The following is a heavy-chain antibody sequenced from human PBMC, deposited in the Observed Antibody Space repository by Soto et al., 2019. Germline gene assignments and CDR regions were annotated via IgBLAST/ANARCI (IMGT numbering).Heavy chain of an antibody. D-gene: IGHD3-10*01. CDR1: GFTFSSYA. CDR2: ISGSGDST. J-gene: IGHJ4*02. Sequence: EVQLLESGGGLVQPGGSLRLSCAASGFTFSSYAMRWVRQAPGKGLEWVSAISGSGDSTYYADSVKGRFTISRDNSKNTLYLQMNSLRAEDTVVYYCAKRGSGSYYADWGQGTLVTVSS. V-gene: IGHV3-23*01. CDR3: AKRGSGSYYAD.